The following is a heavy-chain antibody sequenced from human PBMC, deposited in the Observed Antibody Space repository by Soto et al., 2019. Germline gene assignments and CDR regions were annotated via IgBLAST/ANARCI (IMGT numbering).Heavy chain of an antibody. V-gene: IGHV4-39*01. CDR1: GGSISSSSYY. CDR3: ARHAARTEGFHP. D-gene: IGHD2-2*01. Sequence: SETLALTCTVSGGSISSSSYYWGWIRQPPGKGLEWIGSIYYSGSTYYNPSLKSRVTISVDTSKNQFSLKLSSVTAADTAVYYCARHAARTEGFHPWGQGTLVNVSS. J-gene: IGHJ5*02. CDR2: IYYSGST.